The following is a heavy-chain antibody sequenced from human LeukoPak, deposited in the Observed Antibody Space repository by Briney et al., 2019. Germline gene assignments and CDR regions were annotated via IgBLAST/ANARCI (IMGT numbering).Heavy chain of an antibody. CDR1: GFTFSSYG. V-gene: IGHV3-30*18. Sequence: GGSLRLSCAASGFTFSSYGMHWVRQAADKGLEWVAILSYDGSNKSYADSVQGRFTISRDNSKNTLYLQMNSLRAEDTAVYYCAKSHHYCSGGSCPLDYWGQGTLVTVSS. CDR3: AKSHHYCSGGSCPLDY. D-gene: IGHD2-15*01. J-gene: IGHJ4*02. CDR2: LSYDGSNK.